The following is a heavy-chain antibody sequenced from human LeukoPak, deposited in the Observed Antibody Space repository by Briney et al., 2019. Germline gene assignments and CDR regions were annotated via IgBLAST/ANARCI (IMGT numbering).Heavy chain of an antibody. V-gene: IGHV4-39*01. CDR2: IYYSGST. CDR3: ARHKDYYYSYMDV. CDR1: GDSISTSSYY. J-gene: IGHJ6*03. Sequence: SETLSLTCSVSGDSISTSSYYWGWIRQPPGKGLEWIGTIYYSGSTYYNPSLTSRVTISVDTSKNQFSLKLSSETAADTAVYYCARHKDYYYSYMDVWGKGTTVTISS.